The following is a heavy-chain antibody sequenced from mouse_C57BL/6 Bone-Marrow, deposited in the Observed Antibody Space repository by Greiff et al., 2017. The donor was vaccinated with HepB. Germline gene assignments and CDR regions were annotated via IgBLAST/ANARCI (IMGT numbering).Heavy chain of an antibody. CDR3: ARRIITTVVARSYFDY. CDR1: GYTFTSYW. D-gene: IGHD1-1*01. CDR2: IDPSDSYT. V-gene: IGHV1-59*01. Sequence: QVQLQQPGAELVRPGTSVKLSCKASGYTFTSYWMHWVKQRPGQGLEWIGVIDPSDSYTNYNQKFKGKATLTVDTSSSTAYMQLSSLTSEDSAVYYCARRIITTVVARSYFDYWGQGTTLTVSS. J-gene: IGHJ2*01.